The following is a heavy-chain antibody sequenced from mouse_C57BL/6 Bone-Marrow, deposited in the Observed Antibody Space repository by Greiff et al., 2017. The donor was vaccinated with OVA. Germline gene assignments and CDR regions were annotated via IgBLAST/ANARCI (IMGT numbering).Heavy chain of an antibody. CDR3: ARCGIYYDYDKDAMDY. J-gene: IGHJ4*01. CDR2: ILPGSGST. D-gene: IGHD2-4*01. V-gene: IGHV1-9*01. Sequence: QVQLQQSGAELMKPGASVKLSCKATGYTFTGYWIEWVKQRPGHGLEWIGEILPGSGSTNYNEKFKGKATFNADTSSNTAYMQLSSLTTEDSAIYYCARCGIYYDYDKDAMDYWGQGTSVTVSS. CDR1: GYTFTGYW.